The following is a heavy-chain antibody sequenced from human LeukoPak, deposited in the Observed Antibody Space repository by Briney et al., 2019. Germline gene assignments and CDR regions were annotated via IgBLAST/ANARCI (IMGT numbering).Heavy chain of an antibody. J-gene: IGHJ4*02. CDR2: ISAYNGNT. D-gene: IGHD6-19*01. V-gene: IGHV1-18*01. CDR1: GGTFSSYA. CDR3: ARDGDGAVAGTELDY. Sequence: GASVKVSCKASGGTFSSYAISWVRQAPGQGLEWMGWISAYNGNTNYAQKLQGRVTMTTDTSTSTAYMELRSLRSDDTAVYYCARDGDGAVAGTELDYWGQGTLVTVSS.